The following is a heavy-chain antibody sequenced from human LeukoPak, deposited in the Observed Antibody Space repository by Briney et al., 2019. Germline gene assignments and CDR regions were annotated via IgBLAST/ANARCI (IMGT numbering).Heavy chain of an antibody. CDR1: GFTFSSYA. D-gene: IGHD4-17*01. Sequence: HPGGSLRLSCAASGFTFSSYAMSWVRQAPGKGLQWVSAIVGSGGTTHYADSVKGRFTISRDNSKNTLYLQMNSLRAEDTAIYYCAKDQGHDYVHYGSATQFYWGQGALVTVSS. CDR3: AKDQGHDYVHYGSATQFY. V-gene: IGHV3-23*01. CDR2: IVGSGGTT. J-gene: IGHJ1*01.